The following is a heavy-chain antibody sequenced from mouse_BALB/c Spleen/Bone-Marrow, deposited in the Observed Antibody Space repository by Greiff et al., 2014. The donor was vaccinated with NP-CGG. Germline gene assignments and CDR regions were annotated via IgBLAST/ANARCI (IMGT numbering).Heavy chain of an antibody. CDR2: INPYNGDT. Sequence: EVQLQQSGPELVKPGASVKISCKASGYSFTGYFMNWVKQSHGKSLEWIGRINPYNGDTFYNQKFKGKATLTVDKSSSTAHMELLSLTSEDSAVYYCGKGYGNYDDAMDYWGQGTSVTVSS. V-gene: IGHV1-37*01. J-gene: IGHJ4*01. CDR3: GKGYGNYDDAMDY. CDR1: GYSFTGYF. D-gene: IGHD2-10*02.